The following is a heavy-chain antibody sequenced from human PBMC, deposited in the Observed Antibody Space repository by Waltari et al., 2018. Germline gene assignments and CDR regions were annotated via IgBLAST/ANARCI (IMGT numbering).Heavy chain of an antibody. Sequence: QVQLQESGPGLVKPSETLSLTCTVSNGSISPYYWNWIRQSPGKGLEWIGYIFYNGNTNYNPSLRSRVTISLDTSKKQFSLKMISVSPADTAVYYCAREGGFSGYDFAYWGQGTLVTVSS. CDR1: NGSISPYY. V-gene: IGHV4-59*01. CDR3: AREGGFSGYDFAY. D-gene: IGHD5-12*01. CDR2: IFYNGNT. J-gene: IGHJ4*02.